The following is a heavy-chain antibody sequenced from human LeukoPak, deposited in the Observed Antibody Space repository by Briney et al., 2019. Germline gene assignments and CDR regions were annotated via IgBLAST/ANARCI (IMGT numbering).Heavy chain of an antibody. J-gene: IGHJ4*02. D-gene: IGHD1-26*01. CDR2: IYHSGST. Sequence: PSETLSLTCAVSGYSISSGYYWGWIRQPPGKGLGWIGSIYHSGSTYYNPSLKSRVTISVDTSKNQFSLKLSSVTAADTAVYYCARLTGGSFVFDYWGQGTLVTVSS. CDR3: ARLTGGSFVFDY. CDR1: GYSISSGYY. V-gene: IGHV4-38-2*01.